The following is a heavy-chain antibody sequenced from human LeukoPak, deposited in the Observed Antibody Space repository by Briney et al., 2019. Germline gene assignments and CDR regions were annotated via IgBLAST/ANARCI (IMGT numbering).Heavy chain of an antibody. CDR3: ARTPTAMVTDKFDY. J-gene: IGHJ4*02. Sequence: PSETLSLTCTVSGDSISSGSCYWTWIRQPAGKGLEWIGRIYSSGSINYNPSLKSRVTISIDTFKNQFSLKMSSVTAADTAVYYCARTPTAMVTDKFDYWGQGTLVTVSS. V-gene: IGHV4-61*02. CDR2: IYSSGSI. D-gene: IGHD5-18*01. CDR1: GDSISSGSCY.